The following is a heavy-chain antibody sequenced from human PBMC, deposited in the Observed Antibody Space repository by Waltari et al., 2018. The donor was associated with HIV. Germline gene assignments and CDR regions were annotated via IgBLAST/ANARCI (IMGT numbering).Heavy chain of an antibody. V-gene: IGHV3-9*01. CDR2: ISWDSGTI. Sequence: EVQLVESGGGLVQPGGSLRLSCAASGFKFDDYAMYWVRQAPGEGREWVSGISWDSGTIGYADSVKGRFTISRDNANNFLSLQMNNLRAEDTALYYCAKVGMTTLTSYAVDIWGQGTMVTVSS. CDR3: AKVGMTTLTSYAVDI. D-gene: IGHD3-9*01. CDR1: GFKFDDYA. J-gene: IGHJ3*02.